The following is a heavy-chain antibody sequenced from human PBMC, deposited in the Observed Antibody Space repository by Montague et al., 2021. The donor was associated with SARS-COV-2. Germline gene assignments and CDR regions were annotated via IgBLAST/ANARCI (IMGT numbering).Heavy chain of an antibody. V-gene: IGHV3-30-3*01. CDR1: GFTFSSYA. Sequence: SLSLSCAASGFTFSSYAMPWVRQAPGKGLEWVAVISYDGSNKYYADSEKGRFTISRDNSKNTLYLQMNSLRAEDTAVYYCARDRCYCSGGSCYFCRPYYYGMDVWGQGTTVTVSS. CDR2: ISYDGSNK. CDR3: ARDRCYCSGGSCYFCRPYYYGMDV. J-gene: IGHJ6*02. D-gene: IGHD2-15*01.